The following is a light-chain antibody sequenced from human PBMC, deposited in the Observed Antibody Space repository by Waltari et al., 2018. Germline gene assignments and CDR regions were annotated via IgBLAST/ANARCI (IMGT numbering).Light chain of an antibody. J-gene: IGLJ1*01. CDR3: QSYDRSLSGGYV. CDR2: GNT. V-gene: IGLV1-40*01. CDR1: SSHIGAGHD. Sequence: QSVLTQPPSVSGAPGQRVTIPGPGSSSHIGAGHDWHWYQQLPGTAPKPPIYGNTKRPSGVPDRFSGSKSGTSASLAITGLQAEDEADYYCQSYDRSLSGGYVFGPGTWVTVL.